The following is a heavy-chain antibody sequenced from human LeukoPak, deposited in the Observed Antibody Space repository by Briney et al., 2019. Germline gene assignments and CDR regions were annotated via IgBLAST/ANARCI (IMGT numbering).Heavy chain of an antibody. D-gene: IGHD3-10*01. Sequence: PGGSLRLSCAASGITFSRYAMSWVRQAPGKGLEWVSGTSASGATYDADSVKRRFPISRDNSKNTLYLQMHSLRAEDTAVYYCAKVRTVPRATMAGDVDYWGQGTLVTVSS. V-gene: IGHV3-23*01. CDR3: AKVRTVPRATMAGDVDY. CDR2: TSASGAT. J-gene: IGHJ4*02. CDR1: GITFSRYA.